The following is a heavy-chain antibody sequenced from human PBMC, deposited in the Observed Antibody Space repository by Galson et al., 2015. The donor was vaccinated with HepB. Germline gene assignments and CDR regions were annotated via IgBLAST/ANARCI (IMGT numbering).Heavy chain of an antibody. Sequence: QVQLQESGPGLVKPSETLSLTCTVSGGSISSYYWSWIRQPPGKGLEWIGYIYYSGSTNYNPSLKSRVTISVDTSKNQFSLKLSSVTAADTAVYFCARGSQSTIWEIYLDFWGQGTLVTVSS. V-gene: IGHV4-59*01. CDR3: ARGSQSTIWEIYLDF. D-gene: IGHD1-26*01. CDR2: IYYSGST. CDR1: GGSISSYY. J-gene: IGHJ4*02.